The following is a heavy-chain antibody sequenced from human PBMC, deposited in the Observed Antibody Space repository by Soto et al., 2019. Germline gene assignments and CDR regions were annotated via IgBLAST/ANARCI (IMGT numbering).Heavy chain of an antibody. J-gene: IGHJ5*02. Sequence: EVQLSESGGGLIQPGGSLRLSCAASGFPFSSYTMSWVRQAPGKGLEWVSSFSGRDATTNYADSVKGRFTISRDNATNTLYLQMNSLRAEDTALSFCLRTIVGATSGGRFVPWGPGALVTVSS. V-gene: IGHV3-23*01. CDR3: LRTIVGATSGGRFVP. CDR1: GFPFSSYT. CDR2: FSGRDATT. D-gene: IGHD1-26*01.